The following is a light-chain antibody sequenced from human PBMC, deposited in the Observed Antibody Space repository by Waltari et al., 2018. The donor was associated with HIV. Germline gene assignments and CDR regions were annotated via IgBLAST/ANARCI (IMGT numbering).Light chain of an antibody. V-gene: IGLV3-25*03. CDR3: HSSDSSGTYV. CDR1: ALPQQY. Sequence: SYELTQPPSVSVSPGQTARITCSGDALPQQYVYWYQQKPGQAPELLIDKETERPSGIPELFSGSSSGTTVTLTISGVQAEDEADYYCHSSDSSGTYVFGTGTKVTVL. CDR2: KET. J-gene: IGLJ1*01.